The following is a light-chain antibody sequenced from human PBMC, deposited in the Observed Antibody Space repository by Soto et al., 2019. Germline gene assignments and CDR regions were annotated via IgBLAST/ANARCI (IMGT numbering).Light chain of an antibody. CDR2: AAS. V-gene: IGKV1-39*01. J-gene: IGKJ1*01. CDR3: QQSYSTPRT. CDR1: QSISSY. Sequence: DIQMTQCPSSLSASVGDRVTITCRASQSISSYLNWYQQKPGKAPKLLIYAASSLQSGVASRFSGSGSGTDFTLTISSLQPEDFATYYCQQSYSTPRTFGQGTKVDIK.